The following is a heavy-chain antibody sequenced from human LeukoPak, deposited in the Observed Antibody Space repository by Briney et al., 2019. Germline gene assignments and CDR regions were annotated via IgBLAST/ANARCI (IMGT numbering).Heavy chain of an antibody. J-gene: IGHJ5*02. CDR3: ARAPNYDFWSGGFDP. CDR2: IIPIFGTA. V-gene: IGHV1-69*05. D-gene: IGHD3-3*01. Sequence: ASVKVSCKASGGTFSSYAISWVRQAPGQGLEWMGGIIPIFGTANYAQKFQGRVTITTDESTSTAYMELSSLRSEDTAVYYCARAPNYDFWSGGFDPWGQGTLVTVSS. CDR1: GGTFSSYA.